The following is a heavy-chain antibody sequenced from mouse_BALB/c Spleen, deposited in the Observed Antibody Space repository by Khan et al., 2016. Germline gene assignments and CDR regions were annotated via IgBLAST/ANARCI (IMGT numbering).Heavy chain of an antibody. J-gene: IGHJ2*01. CDR2: ISYDGST. V-gene: IGHV3-6*01. Sequence: EVQLQESGPGFVKPSQSLSLTCSVSGYSITSGYYWYWIRQFPGNQLEWTGYISYDGSTDYSPSLKNRISITRDTSKNKFFLKLNSVTTEDTATYYGARGGGNYANYWGQGTTLTFSS. D-gene: IGHD2-1*01. CDR1: GYSITSGYY. CDR3: ARGGGNYANY.